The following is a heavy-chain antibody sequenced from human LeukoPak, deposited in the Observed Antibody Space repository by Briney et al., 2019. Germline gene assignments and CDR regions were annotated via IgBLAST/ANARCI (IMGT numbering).Heavy chain of an antibody. J-gene: IGHJ4*02. CDR3: ARDSGNYRGMDY. V-gene: IGHV4-4*07. CDR1: DASISDYY. CDR2: IYTSETT. D-gene: IGHD1-26*01. Sequence: SETLSLTCTVSDASISDYYWSWIRQSAGKRLEWIGRIYTSETTDYNPSLNSRVTLSLDTSKNQFSLRLSSVTAADTAVYYCARDSGNYRGMDYWGQGTLVTVSS.